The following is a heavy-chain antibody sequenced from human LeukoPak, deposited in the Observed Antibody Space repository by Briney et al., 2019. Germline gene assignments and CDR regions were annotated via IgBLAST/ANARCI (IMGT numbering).Heavy chain of an antibody. D-gene: IGHD6-13*01. Sequence: GGSLRLSCVVSGIPFSDYYMNWIRQTPGKGLEWILYISASSTYTDYADSVKGRFTISRDNAQNALFLQMNRLRVEDTAVYYCAAGTAADYWGQGTLVTVSS. CDR2: ISASSTYT. V-gene: IGHV3-11*03. CDR1: GIPFSDYY. CDR3: AAGTAADY. J-gene: IGHJ4*02.